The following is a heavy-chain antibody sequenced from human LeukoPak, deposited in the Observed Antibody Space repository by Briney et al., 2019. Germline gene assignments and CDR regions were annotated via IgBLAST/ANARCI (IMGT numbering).Heavy chain of an antibody. CDR3: AKFGVAAGTDYWYFDL. CDR2: VSYDGRYR. CDR1: GFTFSSYG. D-gene: IGHD6-19*01. Sequence: GGSLRLSCVASGFTFSSYGMYWVRQAPGKGLERVAVVSYDGRYRYYADSVKGRFTISRDNSKNTLYLQMDSLRAEDTAVYYCAKFGVAAGTDYWYFDLWGRGTLVTVSS. J-gene: IGHJ2*01. V-gene: IGHV3-30*18.